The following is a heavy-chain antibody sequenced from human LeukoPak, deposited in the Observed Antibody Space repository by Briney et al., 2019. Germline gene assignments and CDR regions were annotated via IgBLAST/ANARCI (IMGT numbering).Heavy chain of an antibody. Sequence: ASVKVCCKASGYTFTGYYMHWVRQAPGQGLEWMGWINPNSGGTNYAQKFQGRVTMTRDTSISTAYMELSRLRSDDTAVYYCARVKGSWYYFDYWGQGTLVTVSS. J-gene: IGHJ4*02. V-gene: IGHV1-2*02. D-gene: IGHD6-13*01. CDR1: GYTFTGYY. CDR2: INPNSGGT. CDR3: ARVKGSWYYFDY.